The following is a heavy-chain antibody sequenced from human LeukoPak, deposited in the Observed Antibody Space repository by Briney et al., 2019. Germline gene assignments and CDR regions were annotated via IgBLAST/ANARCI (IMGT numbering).Heavy chain of an antibody. Sequence: GRSLRLSCAASGFTFSSYAMHWVRQAPGKGLEWVAVISYDGSNKYYADSVKGRFTISRDNSKNTLYLQMNSLRAEDTAVYYCAKGHRGEYYYDSSDWFDPWGQGTLVTVSS. D-gene: IGHD3-22*01. CDR3: AKGHRGEYYYDSSDWFDP. J-gene: IGHJ5*02. CDR1: GFTFSSYA. CDR2: ISYDGSNK. V-gene: IGHV3-30-3*01.